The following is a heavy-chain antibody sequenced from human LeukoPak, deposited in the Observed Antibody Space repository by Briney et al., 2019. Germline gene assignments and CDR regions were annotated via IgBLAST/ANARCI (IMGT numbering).Heavy chain of an antibody. CDR3: ARVGAIAAAGSGVY. Sequence: GGSLRLSCAASGFTFSSYAMSWVRQAPGKGLEWVSYISGSGGSISYADSVKGRFTVSRDNSKNTMYLQMNSLRAEDTAVFFCARVGAIAAAGSGVYWGEGNLVTVSS. CDR2: ISGSGGSI. V-gene: IGHV3-23*01. CDR1: GFTFSSYA. J-gene: IGHJ4*02. D-gene: IGHD6-13*01.